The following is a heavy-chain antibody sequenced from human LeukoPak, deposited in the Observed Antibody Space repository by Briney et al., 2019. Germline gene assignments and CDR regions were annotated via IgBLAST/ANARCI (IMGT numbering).Heavy chain of an antibody. J-gene: IGHJ4*02. Sequence: PGGSLRLSCAAAGFTFSSYAMSWVRQGPGMGLEWVTALSGGGGSAYSADSVRGRFTISRDNSKTTLYLQMNSLRAEDRAVYYCAKATYYYDSSGYYAYYFDYWGQGTLVTVSS. CDR2: LSGGGGSA. CDR1: GFTFSSYA. V-gene: IGHV3-23*01. CDR3: AKATYYYDSSGYYAYYFDY. D-gene: IGHD3-22*01.